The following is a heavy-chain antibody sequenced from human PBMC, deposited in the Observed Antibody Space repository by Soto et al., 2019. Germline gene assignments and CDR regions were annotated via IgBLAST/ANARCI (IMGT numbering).Heavy chain of an antibody. CDR3: AKGLGGSSYSTLDN. CDR2: VGGSDGST. CDR1: GFTFSSYA. V-gene: IGHV3-23*01. Sequence: GGSLRLSCATSGFTFSSYAMSWVRQAPGKGLEWVSVVGGSDGSTYYADSVKGRFTISRDNSRNTLYLQLNNLRAQDTAIYYCAKGLGGSSYSTLDNWGQGSLVTVSS. D-gene: IGHD1-26*01. J-gene: IGHJ4*02.